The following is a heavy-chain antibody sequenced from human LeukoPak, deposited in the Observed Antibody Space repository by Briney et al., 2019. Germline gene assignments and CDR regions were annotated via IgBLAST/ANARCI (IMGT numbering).Heavy chain of an antibody. CDR3: ARAANTIFPSHMDV. J-gene: IGHJ6*03. Sequence: GGSLRLSCAASGFTFSNYWMSWVRQAPRQGLEWVANIKQDGSEKYYVDSVKGRFTISRDNAKNSLYLQMNSLRAEDTAVYYCARAANTIFPSHMDVWGKGTTVTVSS. V-gene: IGHV3-7*04. D-gene: IGHD3-3*01. CDR2: IKQDGSEK. CDR1: GFTFSNYW.